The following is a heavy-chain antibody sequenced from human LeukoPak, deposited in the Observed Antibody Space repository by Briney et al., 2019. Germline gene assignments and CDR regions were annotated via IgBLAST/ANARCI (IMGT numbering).Heavy chain of an antibody. CDR3: ARGGYYNILTGFRSRILGFDY. Sequence: GGSLRLSCAASGFTFSSYSMNWVRQAPGEGLEWVSYISSLSGTIYYADSVKGRFTISRDNAKNSLYLQMNSLRAEDTAVYFCARGGYYNILTGFRSRILGFDYWGRGTLVTVSS. V-gene: IGHV3-48*04. CDR2: ISSLSGTI. J-gene: IGHJ4*02. D-gene: IGHD3-9*01. CDR1: GFTFSSYS.